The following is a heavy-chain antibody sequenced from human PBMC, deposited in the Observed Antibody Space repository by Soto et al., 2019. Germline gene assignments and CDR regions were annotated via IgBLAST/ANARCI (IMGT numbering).Heavy chain of an antibody. D-gene: IGHD5-18*01. CDR1: GFTFSSYA. Sequence: LRLSCAASGFTFSSYAMSWVRQAPGKGLEWVSAISGSGGSTYYADSVKGRFTISRDNSKNTLYLQMNSPRAEDTAVYYCAKMGIQLWLTPLDYWGLGTLVTVSS. CDR2: ISGSGGST. V-gene: IGHV3-23*01. CDR3: AKMGIQLWLTPLDY. J-gene: IGHJ4*02.